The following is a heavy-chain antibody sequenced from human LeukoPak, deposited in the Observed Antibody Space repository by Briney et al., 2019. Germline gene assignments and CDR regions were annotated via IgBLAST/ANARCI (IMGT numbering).Heavy chain of an antibody. CDR3: ARGLAEYNRYFDY. J-gene: IGHJ4*02. D-gene: IGHD6-6*01. Sequence: GGSLRLSCAASGFTFSGCWMSWVRQAPGKGLEWVASIKQDGSEKYYVDSVKGRFTISRDNAKNSLYLQMNSLRAEDTAVYYCARGLAEYNRYFDYWGQGTLVTVSS. V-gene: IGHV3-7*01. CDR2: IKQDGSEK. CDR1: GFTFSGCW.